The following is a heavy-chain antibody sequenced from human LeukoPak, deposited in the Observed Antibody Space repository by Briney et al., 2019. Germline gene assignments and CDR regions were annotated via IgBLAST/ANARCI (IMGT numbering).Heavy chain of an antibody. CDR3: ARDPPVVTEYYFDY. CDR1: GFTFSSYA. V-gene: IGHV3-30*04. D-gene: IGHD4-23*01. CDR2: ISYDGSNK. Sequence: GRSLRLSCAASGFTFSSYAMHWVRQAPGKGLGWVAVISYDGSNKYYADSVKGRFTISRDNSKNTLYLQMNSLRAEDTAVYYCARDPPVVTEYYFDYWGQGTLVTVSS. J-gene: IGHJ4*02.